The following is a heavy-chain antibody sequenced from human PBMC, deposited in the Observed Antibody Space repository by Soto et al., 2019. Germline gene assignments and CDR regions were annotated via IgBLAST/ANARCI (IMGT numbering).Heavy chain of an antibody. V-gene: IGHV4-39*07. CDR1: GGSISSSNYY. Sequence: PSETLSLTCTVSGGSISSSNYYWGWIRQPPGKGLEWIGSIYYTGLSNSNPSLNSRVTMSVDTSKNQFSLKLSSVTAADTAVYYCASHSSHWPFFDFWGQGTLVTVSS. CDR3: ASHSSHWPFFDF. D-gene: IGHD6-13*01. CDR2: IYYTGLS. J-gene: IGHJ4*02.